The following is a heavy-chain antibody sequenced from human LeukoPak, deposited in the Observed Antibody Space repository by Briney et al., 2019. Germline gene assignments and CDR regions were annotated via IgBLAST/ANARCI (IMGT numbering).Heavy chain of an antibody. J-gene: IGHJ6*02. CDR3: ARDLYDILTGYYPSYYYYYGMDV. V-gene: IGHV1-69*01. D-gene: IGHD3-9*01. CDR2: IIPIFGTA. Sequence: ASVKVSCKASGGTFSSYAISWVRQAPGQGLEWMGGIIPIFGTANYAQKFQGRVTITADESTSTAYMELSSLRSEDTAVYYCARDLYDILTGYYPSYYYYYGMDVWGQGTTVTVSS. CDR1: GGTFSSYA.